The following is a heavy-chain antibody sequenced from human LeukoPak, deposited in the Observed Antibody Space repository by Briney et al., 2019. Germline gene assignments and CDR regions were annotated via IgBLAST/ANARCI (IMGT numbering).Heavy chain of an antibody. D-gene: IGHD3-22*01. V-gene: IGHV5-51*01. CDR1: GYSFTSYW. Sequence: GESLKISCKGSGYSFTSYWIGCVRQMPGKGLEWMGIIYPGDSDTRYSPSFQGQVTISADKSISTAYLQWSSLKASDTAMYYCARFRPYYYDSSGLDGDYWGQGTLVTVSS. J-gene: IGHJ4*02. CDR3: ARFRPYYYDSSGLDGDY. CDR2: IYPGDSDT.